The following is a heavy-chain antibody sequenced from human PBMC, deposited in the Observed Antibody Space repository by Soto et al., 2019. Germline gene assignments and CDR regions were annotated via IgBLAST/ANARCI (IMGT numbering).Heavy chain of an antibody. V-gene: IGHV1-18*04. D-gene: IGHD2-2*02. J-gene: IGHJ5*02. CDR1: GYTFTSYG. CDR2: ISAYNGNT. Sequence: ASVKVSCKASGYTFTSYGISWVRQAPGQGLEWMGWISAYNGNTNYAQKLQGRVTMTTDTSTSTAYMELRSLRSDDTAVYYCARDRAEIGYCGSTSCYTGWFDPWGQGTLVTVSS. CDR3: ARDRAEIGYCGSTSCYTGWFDP.